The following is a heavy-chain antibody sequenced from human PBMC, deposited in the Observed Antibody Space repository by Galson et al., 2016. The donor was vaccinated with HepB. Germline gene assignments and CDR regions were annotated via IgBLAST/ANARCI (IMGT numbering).Heavy chain of an antibody. CDR3: ATDSRGSDLDY. CDR1: GFTFSTYG. J-gene: IGHJ4*02. Sequence: SLRLSCAASGFTFSTYGMHWVRQAPGKGLEWVAVIWGAGGSRYYADSVKGRFTISRDNSKNTLNLQMNSLRAEDTAVYYCATDSRGSDLDYWGQGTLVTVSS. V-gene: IGHV3-33*01. D-gene: IGHD6-19*01. CDR2: IWGAGGSR.